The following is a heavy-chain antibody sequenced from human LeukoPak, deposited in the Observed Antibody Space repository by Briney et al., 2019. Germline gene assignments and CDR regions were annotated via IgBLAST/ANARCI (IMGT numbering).Heavy chain of an antibody. J-gene: IGHJ2*01. V-gene: IGHV3-74*01. D-gene: IGHD2-21*02. Sequence: GGSLRLSCAASGFTFSSYWMHWVRQAPGRGLVWVSRINSDGITVTYADSVKGRFTISRDNAKNTLYLQMNSLRAEDTAVYYCASLGEYCGGDCSYWYFDLWGRGTLVTVSS. CDR3: ASLGEYCGGDCSYWYFDL. CDR2: INSDGITV. CDR1: GFTFSSYW.